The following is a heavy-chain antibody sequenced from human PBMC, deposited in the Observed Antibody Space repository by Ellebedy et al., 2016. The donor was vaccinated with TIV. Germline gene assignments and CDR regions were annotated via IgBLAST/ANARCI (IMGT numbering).Heavy chain of an antibody. CDR1: GYTFTSYY. J-gene: IGHJ4*02. D-gene: IGHD2-15*01. CDR3: ARDDCSGGSCYSDY. Sequence: ASVKVSCKASGYTFTSYYMHWVRRAPGQGLESMGRIIPILGMTNYAQKFQGRITITADRSTNTAYMELSSLRSEDTAVYYCARDDCSGGSCYSDYWGQGTLVTVSS. V-gene: IGHV1-69*04. CDR2: IIPILGMT.